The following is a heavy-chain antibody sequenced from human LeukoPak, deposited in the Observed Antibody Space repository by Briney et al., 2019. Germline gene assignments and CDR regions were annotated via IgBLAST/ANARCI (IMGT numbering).Heavy chain of an antibody. D-gene: IGHD1-7*01. J-gene: IGHJ6*03. CDR1: EFTFSSYW. CDR3: ASSGTPPYYYYYYMDV. V-gene: IGHV3-7*01. Sequence: GGSLRLSCAASEFTFSSYWMNWVRRAPGKGLEWVANINQDGSQKYYVDSVKGRFTISRDNAKNSLFLQMNSLRAEDTAVYYCASSGTPPYYYYYYMDVWGKGTTVTVSS. CDR2: INQDGSQK.